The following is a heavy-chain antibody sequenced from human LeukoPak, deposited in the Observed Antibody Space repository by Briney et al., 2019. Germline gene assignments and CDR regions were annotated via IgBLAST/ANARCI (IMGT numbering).Heavy chain of an antibody. Sequence: SETLSLTCTVSGGSINVYYWTWIRQSPGKGLEWIGYIYYNGSTKYNPTLKSRVTISVDTSKNQFSLKLSSVTAADTAVYYCARELPSAGGLDVWGQGTTVTVSS. CDR1: GGSINVYY. D-gene: IGHD5-18*01. CDR3: ARELPSAGGLDV. V-gene: IGHV4-59*12. CDR2: IYYNGST. J-gene: IGHJ6*02.